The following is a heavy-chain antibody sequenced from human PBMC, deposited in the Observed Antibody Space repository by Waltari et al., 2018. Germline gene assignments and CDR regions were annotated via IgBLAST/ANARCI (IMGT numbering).Heavy chain of an antibody. CDR3: ASPGVRYPSYYYYYGMDV. V-gene: IGHV4-34*01. CDR1: GGSFSGYY. D-gene: IGHD3-9*01. Sequence: QVQLQQWGAGLLKPSETLSLTCAVYGGSFSGYYWSWSRQPPRRGRGWLGEINHSGSTNYNPSLKSRVTISVDTSKNQFSLKLSSVTAADTAVYYCASPGVRYPSYYYYYGMDVWGQGTTVTVSS. CDR2: INHSGST. J-gene: IGHJ6*02.